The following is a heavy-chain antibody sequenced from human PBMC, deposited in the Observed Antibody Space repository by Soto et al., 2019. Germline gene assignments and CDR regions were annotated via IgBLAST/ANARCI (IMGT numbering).Heavy chain of an antibody. CDR2: VYYSGST. CDR3: ARHDSSGYSFFGY. CDR1: GGSISSYY. V-gene: IGHV4-59*08. D-gene: IGHD3-22*01. J-gene: IGHJ4*02. Sequence: SETLSLTCTVSGGSISSYYWSWIRQPPGKGLEWIGYVYYSGSTNYNPSLKSRVTLSVDTSKNQSSLRLTSVTAADTAVYYCARHDSSGYSFFGYWGQGTLVTVSS.